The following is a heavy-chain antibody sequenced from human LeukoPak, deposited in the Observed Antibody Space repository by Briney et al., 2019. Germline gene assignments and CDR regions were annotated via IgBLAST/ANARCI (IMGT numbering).Heavy chain of an antibody. CDR2: IRSKANSYAT. CDR3: TGYTNYVGFDY. D-gene: IGHD4-11*01. J-gene: IGHJ4*02. V-gene: IGHV3-73*01. Sequence: GGSLRLSXAASGFTFSGSAIHWVRQASGKGLEWVGRIRSKANSYATAYAASVKGRFTISRDDSKNTAYLQMNSLKTEDTAVYYCTGYTNYVGFDYWGQGTLVTVSS. CDR1: GFTFSGSA.